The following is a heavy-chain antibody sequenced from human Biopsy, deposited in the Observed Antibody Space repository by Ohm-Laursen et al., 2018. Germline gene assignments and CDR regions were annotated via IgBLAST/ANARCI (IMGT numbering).Heavy chain of an antibody. CDR2: ISGSGGRT. Sequence: GSLRLSCTASGFTFSNYDMSWVRQAPGKGLEWVSGISGSGGRTYYAESMKGRFTVSRDNSKKTVYLQMKSLRAEDTAVYYCAKEVFSAVGTSGFDPWGQGTLVTVSS. CDR3: AKEVFSAVGTSGFDP. CDR1: GFTFSNYD. J-gene: IGHJ5*02. V-gene: IGHV3-23*01. D-gene: IGHD1/OR15-1a*01.